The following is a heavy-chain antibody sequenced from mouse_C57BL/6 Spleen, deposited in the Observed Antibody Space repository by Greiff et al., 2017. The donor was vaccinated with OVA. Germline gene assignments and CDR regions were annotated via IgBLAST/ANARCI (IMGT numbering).Heavy chain of an antibody. CDR3: ERKTYYCGSSCQVGDY. D-gene: IGHD1-1*01. V-gene: IGHV1-55*01. Sequence: QVQLQQPGAELVKPGASVKMSCKASGYTFTSYWITWVKPRPGQGLEWIGASYPGSGSTTYNEKFGSKATLTVDTSYSTAYMQLSSLRSEDSAVYYGERKTYYCGSSCQVGDYWGQGTSVTVSS. CDR1: GYTFTSYW. J-gene: IGHJ4*01. CDR2: SYPGSGST.